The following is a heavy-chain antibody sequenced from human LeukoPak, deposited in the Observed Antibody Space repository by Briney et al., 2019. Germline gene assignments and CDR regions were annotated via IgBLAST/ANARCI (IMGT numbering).Heavy chain of an antibody. D-gene: IGHD2-2*01. V-gene: IGHV4-4*07. CDR1: GGSISSYY. CDR3: ARDTGDCSSTSCLYYFDY. CDR2: IYTSGST. J-gene: IGHJ4*02. Sequence: PSETLSLTCTVSGGSISSYYWSWIRQPAGKGLEWIGRIYTSGSTNYNPSLKSRVTMSVDTSKNQFSLKLSSVTAADTAVYYCARDTGDCSSTSCLYYFDYWGQGTLVTVSS.